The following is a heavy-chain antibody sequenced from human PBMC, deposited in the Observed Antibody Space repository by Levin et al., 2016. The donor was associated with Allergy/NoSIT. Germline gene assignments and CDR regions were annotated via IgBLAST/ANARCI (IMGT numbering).Heavy chain of an antibody. Sequence: ESLKISCAASGFTFSSYWMHWVRQAPGKGLVWVSHINTDGSSTTYADSVKGRFTISRDNAKNTLYLQMNILRAEDTAVYYCVRDYNYGSGSYYGQFDYWGQGTLVTVSS. D-gene: IGHD3-10*01. CDR3: VRDYNYGSGSYYGQFDY. CDR1: GFTFSSYW. V-gene: IGHV3-74*01. CDR2: INTDGSST. J-gene: IGHJ4*02.